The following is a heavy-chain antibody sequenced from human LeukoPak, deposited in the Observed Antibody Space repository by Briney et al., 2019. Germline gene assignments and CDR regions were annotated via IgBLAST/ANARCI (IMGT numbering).Heavy chain of an antibody. Sequence: ASVKVSCKASGYTFTGYYMHWVRQAPGQGLEWMGWINPNSGGTNYAQKFQGRVTMTRDTSISTAYMELSRLRSDDTAVYYCARDHSGYDYVVDYRGQGTLVTVSS. CDR1: GYTFTGYY. J-gene: IGHJ4*02. CDR3: ARDHSGYDYVVDY. CDR2: INPNSGGT. D-gene: IGHD5-12*01. V-gene: IGHV1-2*02.